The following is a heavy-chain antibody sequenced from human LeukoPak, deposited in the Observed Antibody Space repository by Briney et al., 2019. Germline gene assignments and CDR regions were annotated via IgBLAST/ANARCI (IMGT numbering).Heavy chain of an antibody. CDR3: ARIYCGGDCYVDY. V-gene: IGHV3-48*03. J-gene: IGHJ4*02. CDR1: GFPFSSYE. CDR2: ICSSGSTI. D-gene: IGHD2-21*02. Sequence: RAGGPLTLSRSASGFPFSSYEMKGVHQPPRRGRHWVSHICSSGSTIYYADSVKGRFTISRDNAKNSLYLQMNSLRAEDTAVYYCARIYCGGDCYVDYWGQGTLVTVSS.